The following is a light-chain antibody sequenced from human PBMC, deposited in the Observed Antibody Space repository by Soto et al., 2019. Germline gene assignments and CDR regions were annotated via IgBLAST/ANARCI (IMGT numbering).Light chain of an antibody. CDR1: SSDVGGYNY. Sequence: QSALTQPASVSGSPGQSITISCTGTSSDVGGYNYVSWYQQHPDKAPKLMIYEVSNRPSGVSNRFFGSKSGNTASLTISGLQAEDEADYYCSSYTTGSTLVVFGGGTKVTVL. CDR3: SSYTTGSTLVV. J-gene: IGLJ2*01. V-gene: IGLV2-14*01. CDR2: EVS.